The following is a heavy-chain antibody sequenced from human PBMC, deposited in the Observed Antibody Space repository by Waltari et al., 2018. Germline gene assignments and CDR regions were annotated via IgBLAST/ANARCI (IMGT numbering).Heavy chain of an antibody. CDR2: INPTGGGT. D-gene: IGHD1-1*01. J-gene: IGHJ5*02. V-gene: IGHV1-2*02. Sequence: QVQLVQSGAEVKKPGASVKVSCKASGYTFTGYYMHWVRQAPGQGLEWMGWINPTGGGTNYAQKFQGRVTMTRDTSISTAYMELSRLRSDDTAVYYCARSGGTERDNWFDPWGQGTLVTVSS. CDR1: GYTFTGYY. CDR3: ARSGGTERDNWFDP.